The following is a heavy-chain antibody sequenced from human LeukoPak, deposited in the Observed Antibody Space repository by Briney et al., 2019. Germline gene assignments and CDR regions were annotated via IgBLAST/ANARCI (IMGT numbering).Heavy chain of an antibody. CDR3: ARRTNYGAVRFDS. J-gene: IGHJ4*02. D-gene: IGHD1/OR15-1a*01. V-gene: IGHV4-39*01. CDR2: IYYSGST. CDR1: GGSISCSSYY. Sequence: PSETLSLTCTVSGGSISCSSYYWAWIRQPPGKGLEWIGDIYYSGSTHYNPSLKSRVTISVDTSKNQFSLKLSSVTAADTAVYYCARRTNYGAVRFDSWGQGTLVTVSS.